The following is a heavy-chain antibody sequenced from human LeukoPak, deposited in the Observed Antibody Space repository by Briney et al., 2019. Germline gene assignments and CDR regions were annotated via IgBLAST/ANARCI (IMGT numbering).Heavy chain of an antibody. Sequence: GGSLRLSCAASGFTFSDYSMNWVRQAPGKGLEWVSSISSSSSYIYYADSVKGRFTISRDNAKNSLYLQMNSLRAEDTAVYYCARDYCDSSGYYYGGYWGQGTLVTVSS. CDR1: GFTFSDYS. CDR2: ISSSSSYI. V-gene: IGHV3-21*01. D-gene: IGHD3-22*01. CDR3: ARDYCDSSGYYYGGY. J-gene: IGHJ4*02.